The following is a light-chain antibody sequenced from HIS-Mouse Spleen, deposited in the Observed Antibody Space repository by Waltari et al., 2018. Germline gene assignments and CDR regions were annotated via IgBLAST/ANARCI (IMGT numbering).Light chain of an antibody. CDR3: SSYAGSNNVV. CDR1: SSDVGGYNY. CDR2: EVS. Sequence: QSALTQPPSASGSPGQSVTISCTGTSSDVGGYNYVSWYQQHPGKAPKLMIYEVSKRPSGVPDRVSGSKSGNTASLTCSGLQAEDEADYYCSSYAGSNNVVFGGGTKLTVL. J-gene: IGLJ2*01. V-gene: IGLV2-8*01.